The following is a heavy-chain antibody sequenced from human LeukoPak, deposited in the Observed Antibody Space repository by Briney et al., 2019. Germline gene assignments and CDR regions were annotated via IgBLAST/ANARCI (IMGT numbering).Heavy chain of an antibody. D-gene: IGHD6-13*01. CDR1: GDSVSINSAA. J-gene: IGHJ5*02. V-gene: IGHV6-1*01. Sequence: SQTLSLTCAISGDSVSINSAAWNWIRQSPSRGLEWLGRTYYRSKWYNDYAVSVKSRITINPDTSKNQFSLKLSSVTAADTAVYYCARDGSSTREFDPWGQGTLVTVSS. CDR3: ARDGSSTREFDP. CDR2: TYYRSKWYN.